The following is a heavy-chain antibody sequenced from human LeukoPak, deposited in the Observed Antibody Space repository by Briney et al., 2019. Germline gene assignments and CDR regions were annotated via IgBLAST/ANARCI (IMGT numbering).Heavy chain of an antibody. CDR3: ARSTLDTAMVFDY. Sequence: SVKVSCKASGGTFSSYAISWVRQAPGQGLEWMGRIIPILGIANYAQKFQGRVTITADKSTSTAYMELSSLRSEDTAVYYCARSTLDTAMVFDYWGQGTLVTVSS. CDR2: IIPILGIA. J-gene: IGHJ4*02. V-gene: IGHV1-69*04. D-gene: IGHD5-18*01. CDR1: GGTFSSYA.